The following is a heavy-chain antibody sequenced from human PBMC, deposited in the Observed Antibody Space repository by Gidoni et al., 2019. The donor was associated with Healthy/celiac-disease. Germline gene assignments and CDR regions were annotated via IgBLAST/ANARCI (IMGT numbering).Heavy chain of an antibody. J-gene: IGHJ6*02. D-gene: IGHD4-4*01. Sequence: QVQLVQPGAEVKKPGASVKVHCKASGYTFTSYAMHWVRQAPGQRLEWMGWINAGNGTPKYSQKFQGRVTITRDTSASTAYMELSSLRSEDTAVYYCAREGDYSNFGMDVWGQGTTVTVSS. CDR3: AREGDYSNFGMDV. V-gene: IGHV1-3*01. CDR2: INAGNGTP. CDR1: GYTFTSYA.